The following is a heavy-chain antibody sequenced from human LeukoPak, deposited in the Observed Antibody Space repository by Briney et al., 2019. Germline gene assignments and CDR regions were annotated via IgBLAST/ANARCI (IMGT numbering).Heavy chain of an antibody. D-gene: IGHD6-13*01. CDR1: GFTFSSYS. CDR2: ISSSSSYI. Sequence: PGGSLRLSCAASGFTFSSYSMNWVRQAPGKGLEWVSSISSSSSYIYYADSVKGRFTISRDNAKNSLYLQMNSLRAEDAAVYYCARGYSSSWYARYTEDYYYYYYMDVWGKGTTVTGSS. J-gene: IGHJ6*03. V-gene: IGHV3-21*01. CDR3: ARGYSSSWYARYTEDYYYYYYMDV.